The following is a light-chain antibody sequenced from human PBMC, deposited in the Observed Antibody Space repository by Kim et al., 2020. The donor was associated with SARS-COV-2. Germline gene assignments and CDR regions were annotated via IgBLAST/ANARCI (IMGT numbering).Light chain of an antibody. V-gene: IGLV2-14*03. CDR1: SSVVGAFNH. Sequence: QSALTQPASVSGSPGQSITISCTGSSSVVGAFNHVAWYQQHPGTAPKLIIHDVDKRPSGVSSRFPGSKSGYTASLTISGLQAEDEADYYCSSYTTTSSKFGEGTQLTVL. CDR2: DVD. J-gene: IGLJ3*02. CDR3: SSYTTTSSK.